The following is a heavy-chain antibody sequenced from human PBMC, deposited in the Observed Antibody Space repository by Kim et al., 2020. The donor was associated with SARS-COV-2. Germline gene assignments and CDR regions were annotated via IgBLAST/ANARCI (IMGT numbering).Heavy chain of an antibody. V-gene: IGHV3-23*01. CDR3: AKLSQQLVLGYFDY. J-gene: IGHJ4*02. D-gene: IGHD6-13*01. Sequence: ANSMKGRLTLPKNNSKNTLNLQMTSLRAEDTAVYDCAKLSQQLVLGYFDYWGQGTLVTVSS.